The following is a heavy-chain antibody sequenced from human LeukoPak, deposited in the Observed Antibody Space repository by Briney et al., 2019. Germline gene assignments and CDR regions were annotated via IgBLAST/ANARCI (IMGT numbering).Heavy chain of an antibody. D-gene: IGHD2-21*01. J-gene: IGHJ4*02. CDR2: GYNSGST. V-gene: IGHV4-59*01. CDR3: AKGLHCVAYGYYFDH. Sequence: SETLSPTCPVSGDSISTNYWNWIRQPPAKGLEWIGYGYNSGSTSYNPSLKSRVSISVDTSKNQLSLRLASVRTGDTAVYYCAKGLHCVAYGYYFDHWGQGTLVTVSS. CDR1: GDSISTNY.